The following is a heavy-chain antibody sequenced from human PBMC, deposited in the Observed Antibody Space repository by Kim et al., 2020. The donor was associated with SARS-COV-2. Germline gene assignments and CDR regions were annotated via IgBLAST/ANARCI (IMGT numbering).Heavy chain of an antibody. V-gene: IGHV3-20*04. CDR3: ARVWGDYGGNGGPPRYFDL. CDR1: GFTFDDYG. Sequence: GGSLRLSCAASGFTFDDYGMSWVRQAPGKGLEWVSGINWNGGSTGYADSVKGRFTISRDNAKNSLYLQMNSLRAEDTALYYCARVWGDYGGNGGPPRYFDLWGRGTLVTVSS. J-gene: IGHJ2*01. CDR2: INWNGGST. D-gene: IGHD4-17*01.